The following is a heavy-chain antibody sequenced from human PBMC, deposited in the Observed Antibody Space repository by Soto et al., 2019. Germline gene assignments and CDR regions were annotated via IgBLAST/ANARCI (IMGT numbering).Heavy chain of an antibody. CDR3: ARRPPYGGLDY. Sequence: SVKVSCKASGGTFSSYGISWVRQAPGQGLEWMGGTIPIFGTANYAQKFQGRVTITADKSTSTTYMELSSLRSEDTAVYYCARRPPYGGLDYWGQGTLVTVSS. V-gene: IGHV1-69*06. CDR2: TIPIFGTA. J-gene: IGHJ4*02. D-gene: IGHD4-17*01. CDR1: GGTFSSYG.